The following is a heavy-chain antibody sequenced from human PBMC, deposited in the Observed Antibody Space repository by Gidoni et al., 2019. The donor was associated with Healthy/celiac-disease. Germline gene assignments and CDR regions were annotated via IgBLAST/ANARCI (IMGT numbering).Heavy chain of an antibody. CDR3: ARSRGSGSYYYYMDV. V-gene: IGHV4-34*01. J-gene: IGHJ6*03. CDR1: GGSFSGYY. D-gene: IGHD3-10*01. Sequence: QVQLQQWGAGLLKPSETLSLTCAVYGGSFSGYYWSWIRQPPGKWLEWIGEINHSGSTNYNPSLKSRVTISVDTSKNQFSLKLSSVPAADTAVYYCARSRGSGSYYYYMDVWGKGPTVTVSS. CDR2: INHSGST.